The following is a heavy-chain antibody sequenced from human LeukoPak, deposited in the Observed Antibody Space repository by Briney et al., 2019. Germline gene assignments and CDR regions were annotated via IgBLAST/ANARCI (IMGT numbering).Heavy chain of an antibody. CDR1: GFTFSSYA. CDR3: ARYSEVYYYVDV. V-gene: IGHV3-23*01. CDR2: IGGSGGGT. D-gene: IGHD2-15*01. Sequence: GGSLRLSCAASGFTFSSYAMNWVRQTPGKGLEWVSVIGGSGGGTFYADSVKGRFTISRDNSKNTLYLQMDSLRAEDTAVYFCARYSEVYYYVDVWGAGTTVTVSS. J-gene: IGHJ6*03.